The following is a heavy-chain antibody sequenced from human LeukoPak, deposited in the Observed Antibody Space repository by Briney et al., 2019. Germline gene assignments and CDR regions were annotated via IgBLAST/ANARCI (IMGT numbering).Heavy chain of an antibody. CDR1: GYTFTGYY. J-gene: IGHJ4*02. CDR3: ARAGVMSTIGRFDY. CDR2: INPNSGNT. Sequence: ASVKVSCKASGYTFTGYYMHWVRQAPGQGLEWMGWINPNSGNTGYAQKFQGRVTITRNTSISTAYMELSSLRSEDTAVYYCARAGVMSTIGRFDYWGQGTLVTVSS. V-gene: IGHV1-8*03. D-gene: IGHD5-24*01.